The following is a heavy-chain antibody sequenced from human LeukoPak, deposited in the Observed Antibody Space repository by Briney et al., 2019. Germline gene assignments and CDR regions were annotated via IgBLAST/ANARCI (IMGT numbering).Heavy chain of an antibody. CDR2: INPNSGGT. CDR3: ATQKYSSGWSFDY. CDR1: GYTLTELS. D-gene: IGHD6-19*01. J-gene: IGHJ4*02. Sequence: ASVKVSCKVSGYTLTELSMHWVRQAPGQGLEWMGWINPNSGGTNYAQKFQGRVTMTRDTSISTAYMELSRLRSDDTAVYYCATQKYSSGWSFDYWGQGTLVTVSS. V-gene: IGHV1-2*02.